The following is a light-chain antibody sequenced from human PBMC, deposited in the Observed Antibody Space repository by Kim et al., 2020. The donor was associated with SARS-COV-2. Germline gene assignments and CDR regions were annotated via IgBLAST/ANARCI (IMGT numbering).Light chain of an antibody. V-gene: IGKV1-5*01. J-gene: IGKJ1*01. CDR3: THRKT. CDR1: ETLSGR. CDR2: DAS. Sequence: STLYAKVGDRVTITCRASETLSGRFSRNQRKPGKAPKILISDASALESGVPSRFRGSGSGTDFIVTISRLQPDDSATYYCTHRKTFGEGTKVDI.